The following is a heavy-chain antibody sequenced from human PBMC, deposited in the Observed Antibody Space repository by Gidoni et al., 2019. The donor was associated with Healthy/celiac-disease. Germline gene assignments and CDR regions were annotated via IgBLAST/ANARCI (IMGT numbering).Heavy chain of an antibody. V-gene: IGHV4-59*08. CDR2: IYYSGST. J-gene: IGHJ6*02. CDR1: GGSISSYY. D-gene: IGHD2-2*01. CDR3: ARHGTIVVVPGEYYYGMDV. Sequence: QVQLQESGPGLVKPSETLSLNCTVAGGSISSYYWSWIRQPPGNGLEWIGYIYYSGSTNYTPSLKSRVTISVDTSKNPFSLKLSSVTAADTAVYYCARHGTIVVVPGEYYYGMDVWGQGTTVTVSS.